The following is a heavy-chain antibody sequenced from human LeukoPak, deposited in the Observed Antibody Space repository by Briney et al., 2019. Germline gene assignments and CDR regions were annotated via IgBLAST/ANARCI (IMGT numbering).Heavy chain of an antibody. V-gene: IGHV4-34*01. CDR1: GGSFSGYY. CDR2: INHSGST. J-gene: IGHJ5*02. D-gene: IGHD6-19*01. CDR3: ARLTSSGWYRDNWFDP. Sequence: PSETLSLTCAVYGGSFSGYYWSWIRQPPGKGLGLIGEINHSGSTNYNPSLKSRVTISVDTSKNQFSLKLSSVTAADTAVYYCARLTSSGWYRDNWFDPWGQGTLVTVSS.